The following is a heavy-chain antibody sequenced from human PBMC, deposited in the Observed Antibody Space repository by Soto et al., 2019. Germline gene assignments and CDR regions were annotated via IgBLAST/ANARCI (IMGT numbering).Heavy chain of an antibody. CDR3: ARVPTTVTAYYFDY. CDR2: IYYSGST. V-gene: IGHV4-31*03. J-gene: IGHJ4*02. D-gene: IGHD4-17*01. CDR1: GGSISSGGYY. Sequence: SETLSLTCTVSGGSISSGGYYWSWIRQHPGKGLEWIGYIYYSGSTYYNPSLKSRVTISVDTSKNQFSLKLSSVTAADTAVYYCARVPTTVTAYYFDYWGQGTLVTVSS.